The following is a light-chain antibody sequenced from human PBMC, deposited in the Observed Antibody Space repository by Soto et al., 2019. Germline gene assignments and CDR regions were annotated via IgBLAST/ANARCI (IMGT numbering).Light chain of an antibody. CDR1: QTISSW. V-gene: IGKV1-5*03. CDR3: HQRNK. CDR2: KAS. Sequence: IQMTQSPSTLSGSAGDRVNITCRASQTISSWLAWYQQKPGKAPKLLIYKASTLKSGVPSRVSGSGSGTDFTLTLSRVEAEYFSMYYCHQRNKFGQGTRVDIK. J-gene: IGKJ5*01.